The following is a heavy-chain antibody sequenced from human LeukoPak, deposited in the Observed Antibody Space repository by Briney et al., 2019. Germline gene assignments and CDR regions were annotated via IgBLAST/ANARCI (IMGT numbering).Heavy chain of an antibody. J-gene: IGHJ4*02. Sequence: GGSLRLSCAASGFTSTNYAVNWVRQAPGKGLEWVSALIGSSGSTDYADSVKGRFTISGDNSKNTVFLQMNSLRAEDTAIYYCAKGAYDYIEIGYFDSWGQGTLVTVSS. CDR3: AKGAYDYIEIGYFDS. CDR2: LIGSSGST. CDR1: GFTSTNYA. V-gene: IGHV3-23*01. D-gene: IGHD5-12*01.